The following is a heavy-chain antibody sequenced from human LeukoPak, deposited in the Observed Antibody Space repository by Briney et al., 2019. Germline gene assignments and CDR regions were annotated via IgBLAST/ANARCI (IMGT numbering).Heavy chain of an antibody. D-gene: IGHD1-26*01. J-gene: IGHJ4*02. CDR2: IWYDGSDT. CDR3: AKVIIRWELATGFDY. Sequence: GGSLRLSCAASGFTFSSYGMHWVRQAPGKGLEWVAVIWYDGSDTYYADSVKGRFTSSRDNSKNTLYLQMNSLRAEDTAVYYCAKVIIRWELATGFDYWGQGTLVTVSS. V-gene: IGHV3-33*06. CDR1: GFTFSSYG.